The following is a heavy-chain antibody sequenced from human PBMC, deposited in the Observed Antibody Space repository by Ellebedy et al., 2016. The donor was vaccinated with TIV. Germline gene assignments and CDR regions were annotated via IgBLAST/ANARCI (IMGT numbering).Heavy chain of an antibody. D-gene: IGHD6-13*01. CDR2: ISVYDGGT. V-gene: IGHV1-18*01. CDR3: ALFLGIAAPNDAFDI. Sequence: AASVKVSCKTSGYTFTSFGINWVRQAPGQGLEWMGRISVYDGGTNYAQKFQGRVTLTEDTSTDTAYMELSSLRSQDTAVYYCALFLGIAAPNDAFDIWGQGTMVTVSS. J-gene: IGHJ3*02. CDR1: GYTFTSFG.